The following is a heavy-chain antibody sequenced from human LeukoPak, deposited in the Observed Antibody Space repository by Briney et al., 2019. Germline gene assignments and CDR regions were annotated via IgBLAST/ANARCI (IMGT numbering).Heavy chain of an antibody. V-gene: IGHV3-30-3*01. J-gene: IGHJ2*01. CDR3: AGVDTAIIRDGLWYFDL. CDR1: GFTFSSYT. CDR2: ISYDGSNS. Sequence: GGSLRLSCAASGFTFSSYTMHWVRQAPGKGLEWVAVISYDGSNSYYADSVKGRFTISRDNSKNTLYLQMNSLRAEDMAVYYCAGVDTAIIRDGLWYFDLWGRGTLVTVSS. D-gene: IGHD5-18*01.